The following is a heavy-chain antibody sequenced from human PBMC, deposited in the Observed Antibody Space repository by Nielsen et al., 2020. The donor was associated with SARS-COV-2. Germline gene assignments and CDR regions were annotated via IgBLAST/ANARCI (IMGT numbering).Heavy chain of an antibody. CDR1: GYTFTTYY. J-gene: IGHJ4*02. CDR2: INPGSGST. Sequence: ASVKVSCKASGYTFTTYYMHWVRQAPGQGLEWMGVINPGSGSTTYARKFQDRVTMTRDTSTSTVYMELSSLRSEDTAVYYCARDAVLLWFGELIDYWGQGTLVTVSS. CDR3: ARDAVLLWFGELIDY. V-gene: IGHV1-46*01. D-gene: IGHD3-10*01.